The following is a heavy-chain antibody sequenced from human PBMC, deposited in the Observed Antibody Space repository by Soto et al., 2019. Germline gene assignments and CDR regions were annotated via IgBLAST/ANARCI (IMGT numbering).Heavy chain of an antibody. CDR2: ISWNSGSI. J-gene: IGHJ4*02. V-gene: IGHV3-9*01. CDR1: GFTFDDYA. D-gene: IGHD5-12*01. CDR3: AKEEARGYRAFDC. Sequence: EVQLVESGGGLVQPGRSLRLSCAASGFTFDDYAMHWVRQVPGKGLEWVAGISWNSGSIGYADSVKGRFTISRDNAKNSLHLQMNSLRADDTALYYCAKEEARGYRAFDCWGQGTHVTVSS.